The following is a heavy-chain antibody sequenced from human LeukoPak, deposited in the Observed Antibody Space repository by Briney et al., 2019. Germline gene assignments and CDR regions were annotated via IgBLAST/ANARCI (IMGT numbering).Heavy chain of an antibody. V-gene: IGHV3-74*01. CDR2: INSDGSST. Sequence: PGGPLRLSCAASGFTFSSYWMHWVRQAPGKGLVWVSRINSDGSSTSYADSVKGRFTISRDNAKNTLYLQMNSLRAEDTAVYYCARDGVVPAAIYYYWGQGTLVTVSS. J-gene: IGHJ4*02. CDR1: GFTFSSYW. CDR3: ARDGVVPAAIYYY. D-gene: IGHD2-2*01.